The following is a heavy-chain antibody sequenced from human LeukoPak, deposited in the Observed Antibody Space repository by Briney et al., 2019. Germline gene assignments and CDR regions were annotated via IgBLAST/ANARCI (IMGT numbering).Heavy chain of an antibody. CDR2: IYYSGST. CDR1: GGSISSSSYY. Sequence: PSETLSLACTVSGGSISSSSYYWGWIRQPPGKGLEWIGSIYYSGSTCYNPSLKSRVTISVDTSKNQFSLKLSSVTAADTAVYYCARQKGYSSGWYFDYWGQGTLVTVSS. V-gene: IGHV4-39*01. J-gene: IGHJ4*02. CDR3: ARQKGYSSGWYFDY. D-gene: IGHD6-19*01.